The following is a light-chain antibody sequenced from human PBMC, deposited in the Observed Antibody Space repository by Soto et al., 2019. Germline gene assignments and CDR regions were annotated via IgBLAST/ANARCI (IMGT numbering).Light chain of an antibody. CDR1: QTVTNY. V-gene: IGKV1-39*01. CDR2: STS. Sequence: DIQMTQSPSSLSAAVGDRVTITCRASQTVTNYLYWYHQQPGKAPKLLIHSTSTLQTEVPSRFSGSGSGTDFTLTISRLEPEDFAVYYCQQYGSSPITFGQGTRLEIK. J-gene: IGKJ5*01. CDR3: QQYGSSPIT.